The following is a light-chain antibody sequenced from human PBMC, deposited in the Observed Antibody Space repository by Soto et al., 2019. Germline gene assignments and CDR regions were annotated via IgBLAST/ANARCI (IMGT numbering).Light chain of an antibody. V-gene: IGKV1-9*01. CDR1: QGISSD. CDR2: GAS. J-gene: IGKJ1*01. Sequence: IPLTQSPSSLSASVGDRVNITCRASQGISSDLGWYQQKPGKAPKLLIYGASTLHSGVPSRFSGSGSGTDFTLTIRSLQPDDSATYYCQQLNTYPWTFGRGTKVEIK. CDR3: QQLNTYPWT.